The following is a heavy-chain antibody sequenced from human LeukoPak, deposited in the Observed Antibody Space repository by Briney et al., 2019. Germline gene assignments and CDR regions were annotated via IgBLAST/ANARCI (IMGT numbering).Heavy chain of an antibody. V-gene: IGHV4-59*12. CDR3: ASGGERDCYNLVY. CDR2: IYYTGST. CDR1: GGSISTYY. J-gene: IGHJ4*02. Sequence: SETLSLTCTVSGGSISTYYWSWIRQPPGKGLEWIGYIYYTGSTSYIPSLRSRVSMSLDASKNQFSLKLSSVTAADTAVYYCASGGERDCYNLVYWGQGTMVTVSS. D-gene: IGHD5-24*01.